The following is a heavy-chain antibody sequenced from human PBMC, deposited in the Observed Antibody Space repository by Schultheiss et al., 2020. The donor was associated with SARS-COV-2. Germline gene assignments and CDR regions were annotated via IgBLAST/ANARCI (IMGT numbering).Heavy chain of an antibody. CDR2: ISGSGGST. CDR1: GFTFDDYA. CDR3: ARAFPYYYGMDV. Sequence: GGSLRLSCAASGFTFDDYAMHWVRQAPGKGLEWVSGISGSGGSTYYADSVKGRFTISRDNSKNSLYLQMSSLKTEDTAVYYCARAFPYYYGMDVWGQGTTVTVSS. V-gene: IGHV3-23*01. J-gene: IGHJ6*02.